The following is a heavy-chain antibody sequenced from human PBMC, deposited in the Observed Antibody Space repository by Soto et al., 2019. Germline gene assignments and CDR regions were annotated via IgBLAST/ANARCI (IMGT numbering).Heavy chain of an antibody. D-gene: IGHD5-12*01. CDR2: MSYDGSNK. J-gene: IGHJ4*02. CDR3: VKLGGTDGYVPLDY. CDR1: GFIFSIYG. Sequence: QMQLVESGGGVVQPGRSLTLSCAASGFIFSIYGMHWVRQAPGKGLEWVAFMSYDGSNKFYAYSVKGRFTISRDNSENKLYLRMNSVRAEDTGVYYCVKLGGTDGYVPLDYWGQGTLVSVTS. V-gene: IGHV3-30*18.